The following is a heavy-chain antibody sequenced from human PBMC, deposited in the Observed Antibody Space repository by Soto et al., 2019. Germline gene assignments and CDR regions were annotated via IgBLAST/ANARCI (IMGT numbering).Heavy chain of an antibody. CDR3: ARDRDGGTFDI. V-gene: IGHV4-31*03. CDR1: GGSISSSGYY. J-gene: IGHJ3*02. Sequence: QVQLQESGPGLVKPSQTLSLTCTVSGGSISSSGYYWSWIRQHPGKGLEWIGYIYYSGSTYYNPSLNSRVTISVDTSKNQFSLKLSSVTAADTAVYYCARDRDGGTFDIWGQGTMVTVSS. D-gene: IGHD3-16*01. CDR2: IYYSGST.